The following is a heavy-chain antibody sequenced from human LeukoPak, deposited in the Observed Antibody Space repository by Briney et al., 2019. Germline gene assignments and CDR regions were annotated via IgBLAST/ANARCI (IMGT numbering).Heavy chain of an antibody. CDR3: AREIDRDDYNRFFDY. J-gene: IGHJ4*02. V-gene: IGHV1-3*01. Sequence: ASVKVSCKASGYSFSTYTMNWVRQAPGQRLEWMGWNNAGNGNTKYSQKFQGRVTITRDTSASTAYMEMRSLRSEDTAVYYCAREIDRDDYNRFFDYWGQGTLVTVSS. CDR2: NNAGNGNT. D-gene: IGHD5-24*01. CDR1: GYSFSTYT.